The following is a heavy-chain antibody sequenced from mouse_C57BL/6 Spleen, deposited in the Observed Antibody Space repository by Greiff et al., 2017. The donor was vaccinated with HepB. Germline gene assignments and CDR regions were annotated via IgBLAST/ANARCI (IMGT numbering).Heavy chain of an antibody. J-gene: IGHJ4*01. CDR3: ARYSYSKFAIDY. CDR1: GYTFTSYW. V-gene: IGHV1-69*01. CDR2: IDPSDSYT. Sequence: QVQLQQPGAELVMPGASVKLSCKASGYTFTSYWMHWVKQRPGQGLEWIGEIDPSDSYTNYNQKFKGKSTLTVDKSSSTAYMQLSSLTSEDSAVYYFARYSYSKFAIDYWGQGTSVTVSS. D-gene: IGHD2-5*01.